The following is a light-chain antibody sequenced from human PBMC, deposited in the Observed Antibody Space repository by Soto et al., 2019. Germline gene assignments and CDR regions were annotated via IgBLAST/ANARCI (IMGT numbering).Light chain of an antibody. V-gene: IGKV1-5*03. CDR3: QQFNSYLRT. CDR2: KAS. CDR1: QTISSW. J-gene: IGKJ1*01. Sequence: DIQMTQSPSTLSGSVGDRATITCRASQTISSWLAWYQQKPGKAPKLLIYKASTLKSGAPSRFSGSGSGTEFTLTISSLQPDDFATYYCQQFNSYLRTFGQGTKVDIK.